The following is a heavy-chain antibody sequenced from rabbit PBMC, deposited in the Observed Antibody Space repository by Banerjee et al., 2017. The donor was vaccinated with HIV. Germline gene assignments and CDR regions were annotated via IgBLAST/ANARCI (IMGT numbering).Heavy chain of an antibody. V-gene: IGHV1S40*01. J-gene: IGHJ4*01. CDR2: IDGGVYGNA. CDR1: GFSFSSSYW. Sequence: QSLEESGGDLVKPGASLTLTCTASGFSFSSSYWICWVRQAPGKGLEWIACIDGGVYGNAYYASWVNGRFTISRSTSLNTVDLKMTSLTAADTATYFCARSDSSGGYTFYYFNLWGPGTLVTVS. D-gene: IGHD1-1*01. CDR3: ARSDSSGGYTFYYFNL.